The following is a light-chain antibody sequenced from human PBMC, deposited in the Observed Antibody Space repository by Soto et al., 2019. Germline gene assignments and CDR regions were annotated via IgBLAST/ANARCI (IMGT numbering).Light chain of an antibody. V-gene: IGKV2-28*01. CDR2: LAS. CDR3: LQALQSSRT. CDR1: QTLLYRNGNNY. Sequence: DIVMTQSPHSLPATPGEPASISCRSSQTLLYRNGNNYLAWYLQKPGQSPQLLIYLASNRASGVPGRFCGSGSGADCTLKISRVEAEDVVVYYCLQALQSSRTFGGGTKGEIK. J-gene: IGKJ4*01.